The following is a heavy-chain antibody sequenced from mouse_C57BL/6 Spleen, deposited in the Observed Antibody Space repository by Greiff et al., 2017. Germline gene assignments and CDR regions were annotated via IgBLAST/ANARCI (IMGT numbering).Heavy chain of an antibody. CDR3: ARRYGSSPYYFDY. V-gene: IGHV5-6*02. CDR1: GFTFSSYG. J-gene: IGHJ2*01. Sequence: EVKLQESGGDLVKPGGSLKLSCAASGFTFSSYGLSWVRQTPDKRLEWVATISSGGSYTYSPDSVKGRFTISRDNAKNTLYLQMSSLKSEDTAMYYCARRYGSSPYYFDYWGQGTTLTVSS. CDR2: ISSGGSYT. D-gene: IGHD1-1*01.